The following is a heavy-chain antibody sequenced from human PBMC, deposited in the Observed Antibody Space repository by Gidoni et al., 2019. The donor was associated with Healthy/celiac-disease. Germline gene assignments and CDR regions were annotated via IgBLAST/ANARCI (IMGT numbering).Heavy chain of an antibody. CDR2: RAYDGSNK. Sequence: QVQLVESGGGLVQPGRAPRLACAASGSTFGSYAMHWVRQAPGKVLEWVGVRAYDGSNKCYGDPGKGRFTISRDNAKNTLYLQMNSLRAEDTAVYFCARDRGIAVAGGDCFDPWGQGTLVTVSS. D-gene: IGHD6-19*01. V-gene: IGHV3-30-3*01. J-gene: IGHJ5*02. CDR3: ARDRGIAVAGGDCFDP. CDR1: GSTFGSYA.